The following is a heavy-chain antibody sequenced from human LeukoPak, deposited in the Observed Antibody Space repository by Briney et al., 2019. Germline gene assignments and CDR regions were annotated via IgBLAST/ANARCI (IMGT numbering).Heavy chain of an antibody. CDR3: ARDHMTTVTYFDY. J-gene: IGHJ4*02. D-gene: IGHD4-11*01. V-gene: IGHV3-74*01. CDR2: INTDGSST. CDR1: GFTFSSYW. Sequence: GGSLRLSCAASGFTFSSYWMHWVRQAPGKGLVWVSRINTDGSSTSYADSVKGRFTISRDNAKNTLYLQMNSLRAEDTAVYYCARDHMTTVTYFDYWGQGTLVTVSS.